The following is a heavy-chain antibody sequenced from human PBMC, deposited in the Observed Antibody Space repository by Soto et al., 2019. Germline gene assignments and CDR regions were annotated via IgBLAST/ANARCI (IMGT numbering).Heavy chain of an antibody. J-gene: IGHJ5*02. D-gene: IGHD2-21*02. CDR3: ARDAVVVTAYNWCEP. CDR2: INAGNGNT. V-gene: IGHV1-3*01. Sequence: ASVKVSCKASGHTFTSYAMHWVRQAHGQRLEWMGWINAGNGNTKYSQKFQGRVTITRDTSASTAYMELSSPRSEDTAVYYCARDAVVVTAYNWCEPWGQRTRGT. CDR1: GHTFTSYA.